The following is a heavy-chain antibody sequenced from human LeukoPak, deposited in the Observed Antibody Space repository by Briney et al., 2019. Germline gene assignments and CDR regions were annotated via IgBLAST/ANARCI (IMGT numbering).Heavy chain of an antibody. CDR3: ARDHRRGTFDY. V-gene: IGHV4-34*01. J-gene: IGHJ4*02. CDR2: INHSGST. D-gene: IGHD3-16*01. Sequence: SETLSLTCAVYGGSFSGYYWSWIRQPPGKGLEWIGEINHSGSTNYNPSLKSRVTISVDTSKNQFSLKLSSVTAADTAVYYCARDHRRGTFDYWCQGTLVTVSS. CDR1: GGSFSGYY.